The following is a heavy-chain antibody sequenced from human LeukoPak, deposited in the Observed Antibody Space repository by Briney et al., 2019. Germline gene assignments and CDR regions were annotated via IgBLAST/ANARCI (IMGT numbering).Heavy chain of an antibody. CDR2: MFYTGST. V-gene: IGHV4-61*05. Sequence: TSETLSLTCTVSGGSISSSSYYWAWIRQPPGKGLDWIGYMFYTGSTNYNPSLKSRVTISLATSKNQFSLKLSSVTAADTAVYYCARVSVVYGMDVWGRGTTVTVSS. J-gene: IGHJ6*02. CDR3: ARVSVVYGMDV. CDR1: GGSISSSSYY.